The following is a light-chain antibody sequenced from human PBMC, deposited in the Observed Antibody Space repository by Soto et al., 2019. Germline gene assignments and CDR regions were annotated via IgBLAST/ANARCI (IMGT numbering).Light chain of an antibody. CDR3: QQSDSSSPT. CDR1: QNISVW. CDR2: DAS. V-gene: IGKV1-5*01. J-gene: IGKJ2*01. Sequence: DIQMTQSPSTLSASVGDGVTITCRASQNISVWLAWYQQRPGKAPKFLMYDASSLETGVPSRFSGSGSGTEFTLTIRSLQPDDSATYYCQQSDSSSPTFGQGTKLEIK.